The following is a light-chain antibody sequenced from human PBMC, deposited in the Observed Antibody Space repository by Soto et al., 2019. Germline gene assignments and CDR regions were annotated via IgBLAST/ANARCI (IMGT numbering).Light chain of an antibody. Sequence: QSVLTQPPSVSGSPGQSVTISCTGTSSDVGSYNRVSWYQQPPGTAPKLMIYEVSNRPSGVPDRFSGSKSGNTASLTISGLQAEDEADYYCSLYTSSSTYVVFGGGTKLTAL. CDR1: SSDVGSYNR. CDR3: SLYTSSSTYVV. CDR2: EVS. J-gene: IGLJ2*01. V-gene: IGLV2-18*01.